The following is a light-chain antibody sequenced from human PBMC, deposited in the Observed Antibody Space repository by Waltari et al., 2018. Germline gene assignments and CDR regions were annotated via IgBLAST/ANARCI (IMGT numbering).Light chain of an antibody. CDR2: WAS. CDR3: QQYYSTPLT. CDR1: QSVLYSSNNQNY. Sequence: DIVMTQSPDSLAVSLGERATINCKSSQSVLYSSNNQNYLAWYQQKPGQPPKRLIYWASTRESGVPDRFSGSGSGTDFTLTISSLQAEDVAVYYCQQYYSTPLTFGPGTKVDIK. J-gene: IGKJ3*01. V-gene: IGKV4-1*01.